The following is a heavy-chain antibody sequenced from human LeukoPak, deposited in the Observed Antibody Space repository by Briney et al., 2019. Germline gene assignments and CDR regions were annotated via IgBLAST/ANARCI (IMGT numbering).Heavy chain of an antibody. D-gene: IGHD3-22*01. CDR3: AREAYYDSSGWPLGY. V-gene: IGHV1-69*05. CDR1: GGTFSSYA. CDR2: IIPIFGTA. J-gene: IGHJ4*02. Sequence: ASVKVSCKASGGTFSSYAISWVRQAPGQGLEWMGRIIPIFGTANYAQKFQGRVTITTDESTSTAYMELSSLRSEDTAVYYCAREAYYDSSGWPLGYWGQGTLVTVSS.